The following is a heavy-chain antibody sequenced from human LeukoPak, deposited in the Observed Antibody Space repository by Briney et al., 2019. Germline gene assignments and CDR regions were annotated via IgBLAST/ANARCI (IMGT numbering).Heavy chain of an antibody. CDR2: INWNGGST. V-gene: IGHV3-20*04. Sequence: GGSLRLSCAASGFTFDDYGMSWVRRAPGKGLEWVSGINWNGGSTGYADSVKGRFTISRDNAKNSLYLQMNSLRAEDTALYYCARAYYYDSSGYYPYYYYGMDVWGQGTTVTVSS. D-gene: IGHD3-22*01. CDR1: GFTFDDYG. J-gene: IGHJ6*02. CDR3: ARAYYYDSSGYYPYYYYGMDV.